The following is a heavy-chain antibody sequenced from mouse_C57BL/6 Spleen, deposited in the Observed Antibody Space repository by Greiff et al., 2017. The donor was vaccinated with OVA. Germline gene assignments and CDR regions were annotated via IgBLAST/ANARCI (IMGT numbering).Heavy chain of an antibody. CDR3: ARAVYYGSIYAMDY. J-gene: IGHJ4*01. Sequence: VQLQQSGPELVKPGASVKISCKASGYSFTDYNMNWVKQSNGKSLEWIGVINPNYGTTSYNQKFKGKATLTVDQSSSTTYMQLNSLTSEDSAVYYCARAVYYGSIYAMDYWGQGTSVTVSS. D-gene: IGHD1-1*01. V-gene: IGHV1-39*01. CDR2: INPNYGTT. CDR1: GYSFTDYN.